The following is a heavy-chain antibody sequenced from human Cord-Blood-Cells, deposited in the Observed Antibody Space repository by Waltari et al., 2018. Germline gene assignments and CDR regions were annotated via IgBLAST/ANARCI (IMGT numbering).Heavy chain of an antibody. CDR3: ARATGVYAFDI. J-gene: IGHJ3*02. V-gene: IGHV3-53*02. Sequence: EVQLVETGGGLIQPGGSLRLSCPASGFTVRSNSMRWVRQAPGKGLEWVSVIYSGGSTYYADSVKGRFTISRDNSKNTLYLQMNSLRAEDTAVYYCARATGVYAFDIWGQGTMVTVSS. CDR1: GFTVRSNS. D-gene: IGHD7-27*01. CDR2: IYSGGST.